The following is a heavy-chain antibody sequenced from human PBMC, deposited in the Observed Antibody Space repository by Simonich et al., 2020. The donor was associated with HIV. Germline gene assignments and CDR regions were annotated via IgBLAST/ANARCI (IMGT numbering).Heavy chain of an antibody. V-gene: IGHV3-73*02. CDR3: TRQSLRYFDWLFDY. CDR1: GFTFSGSA. Sequence: EVQLVESGGGLVQPGGSLKLSCAASGFTFSGSAMHWVRQASGKGLEWVGRIRSKANSYATAYAASVKCMFTISREDSKNTAYLQMNSLKTDDTAVYYCTRQSLRYFDWLFDYWGQGTLVTVSS. CDR2: IRSKANSYAT. D-gene: IGHD3-9*01. J-gene: IGHJ4*02.